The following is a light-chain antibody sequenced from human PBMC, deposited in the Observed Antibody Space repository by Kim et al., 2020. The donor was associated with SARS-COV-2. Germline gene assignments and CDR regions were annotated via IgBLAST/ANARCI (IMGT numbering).Light chain of an antibody. CDR1: GSSIGSNY. Sequence: GQRVTISCSGSGSSIGSNYVYWYQQLPGTAPKLLIYKNNQRPSGVPDRFSGSKSGTSASLAISGLRSEDEADYYCAAWDDSLSGRVFGTGTKVTVL. CDR2: KNN. CDR3: AAWDDSLSGRV. J-gene: IGLJ1*01. V-gene: IGLV1-47*01.